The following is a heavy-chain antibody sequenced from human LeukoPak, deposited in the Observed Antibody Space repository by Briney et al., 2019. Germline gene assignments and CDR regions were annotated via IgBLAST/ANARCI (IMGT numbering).Heavy chain of an antibody. CDR2: IIPIFGTA. Sequence: ASVKVSCKASGGTFSSYAISWVRQAPGQGLEWMGGIIPIFGTANYAQKFQGRVTITADESTSTAYMELSSLRSEDTAVYYCVREPQGYCSSTSCHRYYFDYWGQGTLVTVSS. CDR1: GGTFSSYA. CDR3: VREPQGYCSSTSCHRYYFDY. J-gene: IGHJ4*02. V-gene: IGHV1-69*13. D-gene: IGHD2-2*01.